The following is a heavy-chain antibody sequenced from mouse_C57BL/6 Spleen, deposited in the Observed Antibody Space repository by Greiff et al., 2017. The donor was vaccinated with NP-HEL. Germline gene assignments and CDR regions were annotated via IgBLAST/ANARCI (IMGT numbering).Heavy chain of an antibody. CDR3: ARERTAQATWYYFDY. Sequence: VMLVESGAELVRPGASVKLSCKASGYTFTDYYINWVKQRPGQGLEWIARLYPGSGNTYYNEKFKGKATLTAEKSSSTAYMQLSSLTSEDSAVYFCARERTAQATWYYFDYWGQGTTLTVSS. CDR1: GYTFTDYY. D-gene: IGHD3-2*02. V-gene: IGHV1-76*01. J-gene: IGHJ2*01. CDR2: LYPGSGNT.